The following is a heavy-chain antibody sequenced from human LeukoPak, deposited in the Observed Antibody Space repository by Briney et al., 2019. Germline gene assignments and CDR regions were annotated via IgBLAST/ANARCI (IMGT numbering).Heavy chain of an antibody. CDR1: GFLVSDIY. Sequence: GSLRLSRAGSGFLVSDIYMNLVRQAPGKGLEWVSAIYCGGGTYYTESVKGRFTISRDNSRNTVFLQMDRLTDEDTAVYYCARVAGSWVGESSPHDAFYVWGQGTMVTVSS. J-gene: IGHJ3*01. CDR2: IYCGGGT. V-gene: IGHV3-66*01. D-gene: IGHD3-16*02. CDR3: ARVAGSWVGESSPHDAFYV.